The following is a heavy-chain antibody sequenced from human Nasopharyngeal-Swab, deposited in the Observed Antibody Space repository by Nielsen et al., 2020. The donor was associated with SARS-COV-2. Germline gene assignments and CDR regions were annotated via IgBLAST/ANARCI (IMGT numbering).Heavy chain of an antibody. J-gene: IGHJ1*01. V-gene: IGHV1-24*01. D-gene: IGHD2-21*02. CDR1: GYTLTELS. Sequence: ASVKVSCKVSGYTLTELSMHWVRQAPGKGLEWMGGFDPEDGETIYAQKFQGRVTMTEDTSTDTAYMELSSLRSEDTAVYYCARGDCGGDCYLYFQHWGQGTLVTVSS. CDR2: FDPEDGET. CDR3: ARGDCGGDCYLYFQH.